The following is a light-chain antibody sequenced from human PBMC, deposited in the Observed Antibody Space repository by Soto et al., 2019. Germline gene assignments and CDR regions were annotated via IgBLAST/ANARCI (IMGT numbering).Light chain of an antibody. Sequence: DIQMTQSPSSLSASVGDSVTITCRASQSVNNFLNWYQHKPGKAPKLLIFAASTLQRGVPSRFSGRGSGTDFTLTISSLQPEDFATYFCQQTYTTPSFGPGTKVDIK. CDR1: QSVNNF. CDR3: QQTYTTPS. V-gene: IGKV1-39*01. CDR2: AAS. J-gene: IGKJ3*01.